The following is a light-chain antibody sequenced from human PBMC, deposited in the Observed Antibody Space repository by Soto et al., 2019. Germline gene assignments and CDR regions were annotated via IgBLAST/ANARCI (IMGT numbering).Light chain of an antibody. J-gene: IGKJ1*01. CDR2: KAA. CDR3: LHYGPASCT. CDR1: QTVSGCY. V-gene: IGKV3-20*01. Sequence: EIVLTQSAGTLSLSPGERAILSCRASQTVSGCYLAWFQQKPGQVTRLLFYKAAIRAAGVPDRFSGSGSGTDVSLTINRLQPEDFSVYYCLHYGPASCTFGQGTKVELK.